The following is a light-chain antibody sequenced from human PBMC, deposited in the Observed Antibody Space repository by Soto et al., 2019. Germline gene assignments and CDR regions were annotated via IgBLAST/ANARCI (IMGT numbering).Light chain of an antibody. J-gene: IGKJ1*01. Sequence: DIQMTQSPSSVSASVGDRVTITCQASQDISNYLNWYQQKPGKAPKLLIYAASSLQSGVPSRFSGSGSETDFTLTISSLQPEDFATYYCQHYNSYSEALGQGTKVDIK. V-gene: IGKV1-39*01. CDR2: AAS. CDR1: QDISNY. CDR3: QHYNSYSEA.